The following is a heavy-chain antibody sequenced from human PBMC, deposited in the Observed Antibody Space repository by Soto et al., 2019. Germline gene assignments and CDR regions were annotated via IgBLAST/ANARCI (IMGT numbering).Heavy chain of an antibody. Sequence: QVQLVESGGGVVQPGRSLRLSCAASGFTFSSYAMHWVRQAPGKGLEWVAVISYDGSNKYYADSVKGRFTISRNNSKNTLYMQMNRLRAEDTAVYYCARDVRSYSSSSNGMDVWGQGTTVTVSS. CDR2: ISYDGSNK. CDR3: ARDVRSYSSSSNGMDV. V-gene: IGHV3-30-3*01. D-gene: IGHD6-6*01. J-gene: IGHJ6*02. CDR1: GFTFSSYA.